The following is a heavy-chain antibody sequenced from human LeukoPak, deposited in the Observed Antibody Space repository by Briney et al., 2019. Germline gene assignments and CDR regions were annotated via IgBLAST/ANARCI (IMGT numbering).Heavy chain of an antibody. CDR3: ARDSKVFYFDY. CDR1: GFTFSSYA. Sequence: GGSLRLSCAASGFTFSSYAMSWVRQAPGEGLEWVANIKEDGSEKYYVDSVKGRFTISRDNAKKSLYLQMNSLRAEDTAVYYCARDSKVFYFDYWGQGTLVTVSS. CDR2: IKEDGSEK. V-gene: IGHV3-7*01. J-gene: IGHJ4*02.